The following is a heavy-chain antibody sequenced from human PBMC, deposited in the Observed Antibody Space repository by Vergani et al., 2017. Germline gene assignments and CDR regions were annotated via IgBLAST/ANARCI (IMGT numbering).Heavy chain of an antibody. J-gene: IGHJ5*02. V-gene: IGHV1-2*02. Sequence: HVEMVQSGAEAKKPGASVKVSCKASGYTFTGYYMHWVRQAPGQGLEWMGWINPNSGGTNYAQKFQGRVTMTRDTSISTAYMELSRLRSDDTAVYYCARGGKGYGSGSLRFDPWGQGTLVTVSS. CDR3: ARGGKGYGSGSLRFDP. D-gene: IGHD2-15*01. CDR2: INPNSGGT. CDR1: GYTFTGYY.